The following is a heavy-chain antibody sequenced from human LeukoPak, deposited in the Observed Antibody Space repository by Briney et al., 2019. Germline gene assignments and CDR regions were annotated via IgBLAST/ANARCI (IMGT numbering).Heavy chain of an antibody. D-gene: IGHD2-2*01. CDR1: GGTFSSYA. V-gene: IGHV1-69*06. CDR2: LIPIFGTA. J-gene: IGHJ5*02. Sequence: SVKVSCKASGGTFSSYAISWVRQAPGQGLEWMGGLIPIFGTANYAQKFQGRVTITADKSTSTAYMELSSLRSEDTAVYYCARAELRGYCSSTSCLDKFDPWGQGTLVTVSS. CDR3: ARAELRGYCSSTSCLDKFDP.